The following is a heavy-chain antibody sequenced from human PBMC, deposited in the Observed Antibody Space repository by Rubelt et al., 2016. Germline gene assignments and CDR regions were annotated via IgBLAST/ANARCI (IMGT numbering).Heavy chain of an antibody. CDR1: GFTFTDHY. Sequence: EVQLVESGGGLVQPGGSLRLSCAASGFTFTDHYMDWVRQAPGKGLEWVSGISGSGYSTYYADSVKGRFTISRANSKNTLYLQMNSLRAEDTALYYCARDPGPVDWLPYYFDYWGQGTLVTVSS. CDR3: ARDPGPVDWLPYYFDY. D-gene: IGHD3-9*01. V-gene: IGHV3-23*04. J-gene: IGHJ4*02. CDR2: ISGSGYST.